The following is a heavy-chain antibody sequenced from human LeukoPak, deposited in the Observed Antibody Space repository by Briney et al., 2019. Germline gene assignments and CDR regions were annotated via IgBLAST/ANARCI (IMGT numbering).Heavy chain of an antibody. Sequence: SGPALVKPTQTLTLTCTFSGFSLSTSGMCVSWIRQPPGKALEWLARIDWDDDKYYSTSLKTRLTISKDTSKNQVVLTMTNMDPVDTATYYCARTAYYYGSGNYFDYWGQGTLVTVSS. V-gene: IGHV2-70*11. CDR3: ARTAYYYGSGNYFDY. CDR2: IDWDDDK. J-gene: IGHJ4*02. CDR1: GFSLSTSGMC. D-gene: IGHD3-10*01.